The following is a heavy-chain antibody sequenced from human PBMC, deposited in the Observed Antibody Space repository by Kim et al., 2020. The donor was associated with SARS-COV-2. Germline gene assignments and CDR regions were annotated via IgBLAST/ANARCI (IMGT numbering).Heavy chain of an antibody. V-gene: IGHV3-74*01. CDR1: GFTFRGNW. J-gene: IGHJ4*02. CDR2: INSEASST. CDR3: AGGQHAGRIEY. D-gene: IGHD2-2*01. Sequence: GGSLRLSCVASGFTFRGNWMQWVRQLPGKGLVWVSRINSEASSTSYADSVKGRFTISRDNAKNTLYLEMNSLRDEDMAVYYCAGGQHAGRIEYWGQGTLVPVS.